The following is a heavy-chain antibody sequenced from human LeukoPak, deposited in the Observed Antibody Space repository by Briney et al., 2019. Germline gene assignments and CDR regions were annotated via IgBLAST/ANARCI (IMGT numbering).Heavy chain of an antibody. CDR2: ISSSGSTI. Sequence: GGSLRLSCAASGVTFSNYEMNWVRQVPGKGLEWLSYISSSGSTIYYADSVKGRFTISRDNAKNSLYLRMNSLRAEDTAVYYCARNQYSSGWYGAYYYYYMDVWGKGTTVTISS. CDR1: GVTFSNYE. CDR3: ARNQYSSGWYGAYYYYYMDV. V-gene: IGHV3-48*03. D-gene: IGHD6-19*01. J-gene: IGHJ6*03.